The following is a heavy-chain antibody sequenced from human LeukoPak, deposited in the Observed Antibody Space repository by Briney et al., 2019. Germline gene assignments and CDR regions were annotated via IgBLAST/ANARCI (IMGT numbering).Heavy chain of an antibody. CDR3: ARERFGELPNYDY. CDR2: ISSSSSYI. V-gene: IGHV3-21*01. Sequence: GGSLRLSCTASGFSFTTYWMNWVRQAPGKGLEWVSSISSSSSYIYYADSVKGRFTISRDNAKNSLYLQMNSLRAEDTAVYYCARERFGELPNYDYWGQGTLVTVSS. D-gene: IGHD3-10*01. CDR1: GFSFTTYW. J-gene: IGHJ4*02.